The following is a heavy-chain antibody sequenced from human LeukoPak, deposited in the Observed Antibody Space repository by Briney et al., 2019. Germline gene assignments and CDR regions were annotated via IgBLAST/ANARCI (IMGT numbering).Heavy chain of an antibody. CDR2: IYYSGST. CDR1: GGSISSGNFY. V-gene: IGHV4-39*01. CDR3: ASSFRGTFDY. Sequence: SETLSLTCIVSGGSISSGNFYWGWIRQPPGKGLEWIGSIYYSGSTYYNPSLKSRVTISVDTSKNQFSLKLSSVTAADTAVYYCASSFRGTFDYWGQGTLVTVSS. J-gene: IGHJ4*02. D-gene: IGHD3-10*01.